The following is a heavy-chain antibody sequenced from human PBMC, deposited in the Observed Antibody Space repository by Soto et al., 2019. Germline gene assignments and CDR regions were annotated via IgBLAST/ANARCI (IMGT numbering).Heavy chain of an antibody. J-gene: IGHJ4*02. D-gene: IGHD3-22*01. CDR3: ARDQDDYESSGYFAY. CDR2: ISYDGTDK. CDR1: GFTFSNYA. Sequence: GGSLRLSCAASGFTFSNYAIHWVRQAPGKGLEWVAVISYDGTDKFYADSVKGRFTVSRADSKNTLYLQMNSLTVEDTAVYYCARDQDDYESSGYFAYWGQGTLVTVSS. V-gene: IGHV3-30-3*01.